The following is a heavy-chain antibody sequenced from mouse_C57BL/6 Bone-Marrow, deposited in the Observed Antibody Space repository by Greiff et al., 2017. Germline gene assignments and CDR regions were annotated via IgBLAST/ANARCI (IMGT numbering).Heavy chain of an antibody. D-gene: IGHD1-1*01. CDR1: GFNIKDDY. Sequence: EVQGVESGAELVRPGASVKLSCTATGFNIKDDYMYWVKQRPEQGLEWIGWIVPESGDTEYASKFQGKATITADTSSNTAYLQLSSLTSEDTAIYYCTRVAAHAVGYGGRGNGVTVTA. V-gene: IGHV14-4*01. CDR3: TRVAAHAVGY. J-gene: IGHJ4*01. CDR2: IVPESGDT.